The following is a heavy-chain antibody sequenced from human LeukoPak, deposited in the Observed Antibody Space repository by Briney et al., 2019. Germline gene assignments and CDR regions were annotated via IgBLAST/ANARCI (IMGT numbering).Heavy chain of an antibody. D-gene: IGHD4-17*01. CDR3: AREDYVSHYMDV. CDR2: IIPIFGTA. CDR1: GGTFSSYT. V-gene: IGHV1-69*01. Sequence: GASVKVSCKASGGTFSSYTITWVRQAPGQGLEWMGGIIPIFGTANYAQKFQGRVTITADESTSTAYMELSSLRSEDTAVYYCAREDYVSHYMDVWGKGTTVTISS. J-gene: IGHJ6*03.